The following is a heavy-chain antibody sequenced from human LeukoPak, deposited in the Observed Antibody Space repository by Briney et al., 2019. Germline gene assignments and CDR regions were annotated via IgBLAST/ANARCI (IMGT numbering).Heavy chain of an antibody. CDR3: TKDRGGSSQLGDAFDV. CDR2: INWNGGRT. CDR1: GFTFDDYG. D-gene: IGHD1-26*01. V-gene: IGHV3-20*04. Sequence: SGGSLRLSCAASGFTFDDYGMSWVRQAPGKGLEWVSGINWNGGRTGYADSVKGRFTISRDNAKKSLYLQMNSLRAEDTALYYCTKDRGGSSQLGDAFDVWGQGTMVSVSS. J-gene: IGHJ3*01.